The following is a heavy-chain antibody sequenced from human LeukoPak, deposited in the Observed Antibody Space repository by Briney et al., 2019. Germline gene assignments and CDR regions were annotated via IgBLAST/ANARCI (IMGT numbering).Heavy chain of an antibody. Sequence: SETLSLTCAVYGGSFSGYYWSWIRQPPGKGLEWIGEINHGGDTNYNPSLKSRVTISVDTSKNQFSLKVTSVTAADTAVYYCARGHGVGTTRNYFGMDVWGRGTTVTVSS. D-gene: IGHD1-26*01. CDR3: ARGHGVGTTRNYFGMDV. CDR1: GGSFSGYY. CDR2: INHGGDT. J-gene: IGHJ6*02. V-gene: IGHV4-34*01.